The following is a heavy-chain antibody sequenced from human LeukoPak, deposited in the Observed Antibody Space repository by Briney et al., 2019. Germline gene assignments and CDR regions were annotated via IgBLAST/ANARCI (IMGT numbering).Heavy chain of an antibody. CDR3: AREANPDFWSGYYPPPHFGY. Sequence: GGSLRLFCAASGFTFSSYSMNWVRQAPGKGLEWVSSISSSSSYIYYADSVKGRFTISRDNAKNSLYLQMNSLRAEDTAVYCCAREANPDFWSGYYPPPHFGYWGQGTLVTVSS. CDR1: GFTFSSYS. CDR2: ISSSSSYI. J-gene: IGHJ4*02. V-gene: IGHV3-21*01. D-gene: IGHD3-3*01.